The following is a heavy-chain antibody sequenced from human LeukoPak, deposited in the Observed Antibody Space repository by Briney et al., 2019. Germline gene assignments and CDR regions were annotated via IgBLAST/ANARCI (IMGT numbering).Heavy chain of an antibody. CDR3: ASGWLQPY. Sequence: SETLSLTCTVSGGSISSSSYYWGWIRQPPGKGLEWIGSIYYSGSTYYNPSLKSRVTISVDTSKNQFSLKLSSVTAADTAVYYCASGWLQPYWGQGTLVTVSS. J-gene: IGHJ4*02. V-gene: IGHV4-39*01. CDR1: GGSISSSSYY. CDR2: IYYSGST. D-gene: IGHD5-24*01.